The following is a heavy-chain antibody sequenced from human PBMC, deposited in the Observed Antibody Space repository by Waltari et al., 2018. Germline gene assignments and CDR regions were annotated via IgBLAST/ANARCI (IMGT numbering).Heavy chain of an antibody. CDR1: GFTFSSYA. CDR3: AKDEATVTTSGGDWFDP. D-gene: IGHD4-17*01. J-gene: IGHJ5*02. Sequence: EVQLLESGGGLVQPGGSLRLSCAASGFTFSSYAMSWVRQAPGKGLEWVSAISGSGGSTYYADSVKGRFTISRDNSKNTLYLQMNSLRAEDTAVYYCAKDEATVTTSGGDWFDPWGQGTLVTVSS. V-gene: IGHV3-23*01. CDR2: ISGSGGST.